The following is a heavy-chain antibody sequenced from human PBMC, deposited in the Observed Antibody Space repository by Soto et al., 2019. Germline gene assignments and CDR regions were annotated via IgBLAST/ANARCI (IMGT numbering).Heavy chain of an antibody. J-gene: IGHJ4*02. D-gene: IGHD3-9*01. CDR1: GFAFSRDC. CDR3: AKPKGADIPLDS. CDR2: ISFDGSDK. V-gene: IGHV3-30*18. Sequence: QVQLVESGGGVVQPGKSLRLSCAAAGFAFSRDCMHWVRQAPGKGLEWVAVISFDGSDKYYADSVKGRFTISRDNSKNTVDLQMNSLRHEDTALYYCAKPKGADIPLDSWGQGTLVTVSS.